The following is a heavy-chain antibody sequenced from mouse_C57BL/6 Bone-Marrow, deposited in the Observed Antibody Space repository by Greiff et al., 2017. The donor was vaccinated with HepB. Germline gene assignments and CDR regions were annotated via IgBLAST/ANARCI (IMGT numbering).Heavy chain of an antibody. J-gene: IGHJ2*01. D-gene: IGHD1-1*01. CDR1: GYSITSDY. CDR3: ARYIPLYYGSSYFDY. Sequence: DVKLQESGPGLAKPSQTLSLTCSVTGYSITSDYWNWVRQFPGNKLEYMGYISYSGSTYYNPSLKSRISITRDTSKNQSYLQLHSVTTEDTATYYCARYIPLYYGSSYFDYWGQGTTLTVSS. V-gene: IGHV3-8*01. CDR2: ISYSGST.